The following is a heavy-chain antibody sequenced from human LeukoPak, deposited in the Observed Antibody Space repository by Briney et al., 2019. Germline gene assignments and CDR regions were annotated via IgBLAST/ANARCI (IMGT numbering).Heavy chain of an antibody. D-gene: IGHD6-25*01. CDR1: GFTFSSYW. J-gene: IGHJ4*02. V-gene: IGHV3-7*05. CDR2: IKQDGSEK. Sequence: GGSLRLSCAASGFTFSSYWMTWVRQAPGKGLEWVAKIKQDGSEKYYVDSVKGRFTISRDNAKNSLYLQMNSLGAEDTAVYYCARRGTSSGWAHFDYWGQGTLVTVSS. CDR3: ARRGTSSGWAHFDY.